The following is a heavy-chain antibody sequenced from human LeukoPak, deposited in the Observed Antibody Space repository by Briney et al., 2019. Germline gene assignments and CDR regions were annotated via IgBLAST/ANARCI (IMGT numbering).Heavy chain of an antibody. CDR3: AKVALHVFNYYSYYYIDV. Sequence: PGRCLRLSCSVSGFTFTSYAMHSVRQAPGEGLEWAAVISSDGSLQYYADSVRGRFTISTDNSRNTLYLQMTALRPADKAVYYCAKVALHVFNYYSYYYIDVWGRGTTVTVSS. CDR1: GFTFTSYA. V-gene: IGHV3-30*01. D-gene: IGHD1-26*01. J-gene: IGHJ6*03. CDR2: ISSDGSLQ.